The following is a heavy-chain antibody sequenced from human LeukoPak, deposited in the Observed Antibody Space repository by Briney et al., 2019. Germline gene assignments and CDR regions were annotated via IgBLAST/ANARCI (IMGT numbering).Heavy chain of an antibody. J-gene: IGHJ6*03. Sequence: GGSLSLSCAASGFTFDDYGMSWVRQAPGKGPEWVANINEDGSEKHYVGSVRGRFTISRDNADNSLHLQMNSLRPEDMAVYYCARGETMDVWGKGTTVTVSS. V-gene: IGHV3-7*01. CDR3: ARGETMDV. D-gene: IGHD5-24*01. CDR2: INEDGSEK. CDR1: GFTFDDYG.